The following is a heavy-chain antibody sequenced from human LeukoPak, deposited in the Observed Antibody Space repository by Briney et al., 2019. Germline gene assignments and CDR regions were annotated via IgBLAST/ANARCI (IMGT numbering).Heavy chain of an antibody. J-gene: IGHJ6*02. CDR2: VSGDGYTT. CDR3: AKGVVEVIPTAVDGELYFYYYGMDV. D-gene: IGHD2-2*01. V-gene: IGHV3-43*02. Sequence: PGGSLRLSCVASEFTFEDYAMSWVRQVPGKGLEWVSLVSGDGYTTYYADSVKGRFSISRDNRKNSLYLQMNSLRADDTALYYCAKGVVEVIPTAVDGELYFYYYGMDVWGQGTTVIVSS. CDR1: EFTFEDYA.